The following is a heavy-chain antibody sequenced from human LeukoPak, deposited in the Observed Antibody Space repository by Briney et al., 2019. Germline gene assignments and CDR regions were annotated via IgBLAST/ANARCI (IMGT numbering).Heavy chain of an antibody. D-gene: IGHD3-10*01. CDR2: ISFDGTNK. CDR3: ARARITMVRGAPPDYFDY. V-gene: IGHV3-30-3*01. Sequence: PGGSLRLSCAASGFTFSSYTMHWVRQAPGKGLEWVAVISFDGTNKYYADSVKGRFTISRDNAKNSLYLQMNSLRAEDTAVYYCARARITMVRGAPPDYFDYWGQGTLVTVSS. J-gene: IGHJ4*02. CDR1: GFTFSSYT.